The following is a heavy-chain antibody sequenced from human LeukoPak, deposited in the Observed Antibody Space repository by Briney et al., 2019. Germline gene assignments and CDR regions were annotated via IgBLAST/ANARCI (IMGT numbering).Heavy chain of an antibody. CDR1: GFTFENYA. D-gene: IGHD3-10*01. CDR3: AKDMNSYGSGSSYNPWGPFDS. J-gene: IGHJ4*02. V-gene: IGHV3-9*01. Sequence: GGSLRLDCAASGFTFENYAMHWGRQAPATGLHSVSGFAFNRGNTGFADSVKGRFTISRDNAEDSLYLQMNSLTPEDTAFYFCAKDMNSYGSGSSYNPWGPFDSWGQGTLVTVSS. CDR2: FAFNRGNT.